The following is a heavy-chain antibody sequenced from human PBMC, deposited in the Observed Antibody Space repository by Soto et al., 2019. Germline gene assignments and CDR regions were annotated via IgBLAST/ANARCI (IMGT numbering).Heavy chain of an antibody. Sequence: EGQLVESGGGLVEPGGSLRLSCAASGFTFSNAWLSWVRQAPGKGLEWVGLIKRDTDGGTTDYAAPVKGRFTISRDDSRSVLYLQMNSLKTEDTALFYCTTGGHYYGDWGQGTLVTVSS. D-gene: IGHD3-22*01. CDR1: GFTFSNAW. J-gene: IGHJ4*02. CDR2: IKRDTDGGTT. V-gene: IGHV3-15*01. CDR3: TTGGHYYGD.